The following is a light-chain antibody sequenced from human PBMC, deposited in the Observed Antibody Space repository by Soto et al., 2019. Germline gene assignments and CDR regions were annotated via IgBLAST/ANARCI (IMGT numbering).Light chain of an antibody. CDR3: QQYGSSLPLT. Sequence: EIVLTQSPGTLSLSPGERATLSCRASQSVSSSYLAWYQQKPGQAPRLLIYGASSRATGIPDRFSGSGSGTDFTLTISRLEPDDFAVYYCQQYGSSLPLTFGGGTKVEIK. CDR1: QSVSSSY. J-gene: IGKJ4*01. CDR2: GAS. V-gene: IGKV3-20*01.